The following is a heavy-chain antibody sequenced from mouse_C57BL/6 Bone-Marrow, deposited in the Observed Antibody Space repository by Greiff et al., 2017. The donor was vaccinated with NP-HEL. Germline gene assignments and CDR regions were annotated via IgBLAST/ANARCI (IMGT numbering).Heavy chain of an antibody. CDR3: AKGSTTVVAPFAY. Sequence: EVKLLESGAELVKPGASVKLSCTASGFNIKDYYMHWVKQRTEQGLEWIGRIDPEDGETKYAPKFQGKATITADTSSNTAYLQISSLTSEDTAVYYCAKGSTTVVAPFAYWGQGTLVTVSA. V-gene: IGHV14-2*01. CDR2: IDPEDGET. D-gene: IGHD1-1*01. CDR1: GFNIKDYY. J-gene: IGHJ3*01.